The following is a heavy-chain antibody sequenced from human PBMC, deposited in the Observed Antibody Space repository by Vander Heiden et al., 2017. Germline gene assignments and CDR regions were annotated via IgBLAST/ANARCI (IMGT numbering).Heavy chain of an antibody. CDR1: GFPFDDYA. V-gene: IGHV3-9*01. CDR3: AKGDSGSLYDAFDI. CDR2: ISWNSGSI. J-gene: IGHJ3*02. D-gene: IGHD1-26*01. Sequence: EVQRVGFGGAWVRPGRSLRLSWPASGFPFDDYAMHWVRQAPGKGLEWVSGISWNSGSIGYADSVKGRFTISRDNAKNSLYLQMNSLRAEDTALYYCAKGDSGSLYDAFDIWGQGTMVTVSS.